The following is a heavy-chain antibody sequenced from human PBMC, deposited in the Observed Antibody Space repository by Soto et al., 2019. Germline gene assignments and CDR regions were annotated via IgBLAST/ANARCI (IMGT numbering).Heavy chain of an antibody. J-gene: IGHJ6*02. D-gene: IGHD6-13*01. CDR3: ARDRYSSRYMGGLYYYYGMDV. CDR1: GYTFTSYG. Sequence: QVQLVQSGAEVKKPGASVKVSCKASGYTFTSYGISWVRQAPGQGLEWMGWISAYNGNTNYAQKLQGRVTMTTDTTTXXVXMXXRSLRSDDTAVNYCARDRYSSRYMGGLYYYYGMDVWGQGTTVTVSS. V-gene: IGHV1-18*01. CDR2: ISAYNGNT.